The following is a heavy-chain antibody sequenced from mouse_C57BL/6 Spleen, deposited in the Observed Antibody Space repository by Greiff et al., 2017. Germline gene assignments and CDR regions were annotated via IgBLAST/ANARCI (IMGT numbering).Heavy chain of an antibody. V-gene: IGHV1-69*01. D-gene: IGHD1-1*01. Sequence: VKLQQPGAELVMPGASVKLSCKASGYTFTSYWMHWVKQRPGQGLEWIGEIDPSDSYTNYNQKFKGKSTLTVNKSSSTAYMQLSSLTSEDSAVYYCARSHYYGSSYGDYWGQGTTLTVSS. J-gene: IGHJ2*01. CDR2: IDPSDSYT. CDR1: GYTFTSYW. CDR3: ARSHYYGSSYGDY.